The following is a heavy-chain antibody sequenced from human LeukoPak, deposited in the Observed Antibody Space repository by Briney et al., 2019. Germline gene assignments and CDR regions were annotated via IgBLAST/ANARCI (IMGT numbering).Heavy chain of an antibody. Sequence: ASVKVSCKASGYTFTGYYMHWVRQAPGQGLEWMGWINPNSGGTNYAQKFQGRVTMTRDTSISTAYMELSSLRSEDTAVYYCARGNTIFGVVIKYAGWFDPWGQGTLVTVSS. CDR1: GYTFTGYY. D-gene: IGHD3-3*01. J-gene: IGHJ5*02. V-gene: IGHV1-2*02. CDR2: INPNSGGT. CDR3: ARGNTIFGVVIKYAGWFDP.